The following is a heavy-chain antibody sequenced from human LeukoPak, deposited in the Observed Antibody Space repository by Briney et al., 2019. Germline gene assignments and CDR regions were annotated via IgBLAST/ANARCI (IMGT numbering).Heavy chain of an antibody. Sequence: GPSVKLSCKASGGTFSSYATSWVRHAPGQGLEWMGIINPSGGSTSYAQKFQGRVTMTRDTSTSTVYMELSSLRSEDTAVYYCAKTWDGDVDTAMVFRYWGEGTLVTVPS. V-gene: IGHV1-46*01. CDR3: AKTWDGDVDTAMVFRY. CDR2: INPSGGST. J-gene: IGHJ4*02. D-gene: IGHD5-18*01. CDR1: GGTFSSYA.